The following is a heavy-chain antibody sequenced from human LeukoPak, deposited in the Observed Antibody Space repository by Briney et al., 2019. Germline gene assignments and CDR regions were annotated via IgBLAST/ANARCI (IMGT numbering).Heavy chain of an antibody. CDR1: GYSISSGYY. CDR3: TRLYYDTSAYWPSYFDY. V-gene: IGHV4-61*01. CDR2: IYYSGIT. J-gene: IGHJ4*02. D-gene: IGHD3-22*01. Sequence: SETLSLTCAVSGYSISSGYYWGWIRQPPGKGLEWIAYIYYSGITNYNPSLKSRVTISVGTSKNQFSLRLSSVTPADTAFYYCTRLYYDTSAYWPSYFDYWGQGTLVTVSS.